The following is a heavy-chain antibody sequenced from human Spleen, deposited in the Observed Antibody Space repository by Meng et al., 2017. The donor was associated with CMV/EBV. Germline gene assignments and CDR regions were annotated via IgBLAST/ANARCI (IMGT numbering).Heavy chain of an antibody. CDR1: GYTFTGYY. CDR2: MNPNSGNT. V-gene: IGHV1-8*02. CDR3: ARVYALDTLLVWYFDL. J-gene: IGHJ2*01. Sequence: ASVKVSCKASGYTFTGYYMHWVRQATGQGLEWMGWMNPNSGNTGYAQKFQGRVTMTRNTSISTAYMELSSLRSEDTAVYYCARVYALDTLLVWYFDLWGRGTLVTVSS. D-gene: IGHD5-18*01.